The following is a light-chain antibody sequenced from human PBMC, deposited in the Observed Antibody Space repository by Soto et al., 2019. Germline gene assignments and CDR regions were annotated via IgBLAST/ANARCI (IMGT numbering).Light chain of an antibody. CDR3: QTWATGIRV. CDR2: VNGDGSH. J-gene: IGLJ3*02. V-gene: IGLV4-69*01. Sequence: QSVLTQSPSASASLGASVKLTCTLSSGHSIFAIAWHQQQPEKGPRYLMKVNGDGSHNKGDGIPDRFAGSSSGAGRYLTISSLQSEDEAGYYCQTWATGIRVFGGGTKLTVL. CDR1: SGHSIFA.